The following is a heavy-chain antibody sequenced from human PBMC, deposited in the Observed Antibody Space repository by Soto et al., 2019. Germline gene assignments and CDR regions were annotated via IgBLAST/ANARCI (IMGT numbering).Heavy chain of an antibody. CDR1: GYTFTSYD. CDR2: MNPDSGGT. J-gene: IGHJ4*02. V-gene: IGHV1-2*02. CDR3: ANDESSTSYNYALDY. D-gene: IGHD1-1*01. Sequence: ASVKVSCKASGYTFTSYDINWVRQATGQGLEWMGWMNPDSGGTNYAQKFQGRVTMTRDTSISTAYMELTGLTSDDTAVYYCANDESSTSYNYALDYWGQGTLVTVSS.